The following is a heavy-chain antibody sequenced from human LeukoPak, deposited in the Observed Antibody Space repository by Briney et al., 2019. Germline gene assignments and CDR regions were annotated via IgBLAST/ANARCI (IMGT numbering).Heavy chain of an antibody. CDR3: ARGAADRNNYYYYIDV. V-gene: IGHV4-39*07. CDR2: INHTGTT. Sequence: PSETLSLTCTVSGGSISGNSYYWGWIRQPPGKGLEWIGEINHTGTTNYNPSLKSRFAISVDTSKNQFSLKVTSVTAADTAVYYCARGAADRNNYYYYIDVWGRGTTVTVSS. D-gene: IGHD1-14*01. CDR1: GGSISGNSYY. J-gene: IGHJ6*03.